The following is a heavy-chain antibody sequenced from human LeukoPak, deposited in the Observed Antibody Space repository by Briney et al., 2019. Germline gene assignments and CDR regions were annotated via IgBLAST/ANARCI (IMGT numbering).Heavy chain of an antibody. Sequence: SETLSLTCTVSGGSISSSTYYWGWIRQPPGKGLEWIGSISYGGSTYYNSSLKDRVTISVDTSKNQFSLKLNSVTAADTAAYYCARPLVPAATTGFDYWGQGTPVTVSS. CDR2: ISYGGST. V-gene: IGHV4-39*01. J-gene: IGHJ4*02. CDR3: ARPLVPAATTGFDY. CDR1: GGSISSSTYY. D-gene: IGHD2-2*01.